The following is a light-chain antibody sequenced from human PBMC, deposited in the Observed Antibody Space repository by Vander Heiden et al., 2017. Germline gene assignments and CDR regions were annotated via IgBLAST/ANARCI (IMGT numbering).Light chain of an antibody. Sequence: ELVFTPSPGPLSLSPGERATLSCRASQSVSSGYLAWYQQKPGQAPRLLIYGEASRATGIPDRCSGSGSGTDFTLTISRLEPEDFAVYYCQQYGSSPLFTFGHGTKVDIK. CDR3: QQYGSSPLFT. CDR1: QSVSSGY. V-gene: IGKV3-20*01. J-gene: IGKJ3*01. CDR2: GEA.